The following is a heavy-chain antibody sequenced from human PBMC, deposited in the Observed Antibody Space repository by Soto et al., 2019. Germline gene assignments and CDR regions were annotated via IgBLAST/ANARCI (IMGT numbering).Heavy chain of an antibody. CDR2: ISYSGST. Sequence: QVQLQESGPGLVKPSETLSLTCTVSGASINSYFWTWIRQPPGKGLEWSGYISYSGSTDYNPSLKSRVTVSTDASKHQFLLQLTSVTAVDTAVYFCAGTPLQGLRPAGTFDFWGQGTLVTVSP. D-gene: IGHD2-2*01. J-gene: IGHJ4*02. V-gene: IGHV4-59*01. CDR3: AGTPLQGLRPAGTFDF. CDR1: GASINSYF.